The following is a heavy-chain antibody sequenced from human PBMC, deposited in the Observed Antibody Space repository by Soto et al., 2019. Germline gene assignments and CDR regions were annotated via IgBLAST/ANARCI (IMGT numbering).Heavy chain of an antibody. J-gene: IGHJ4*02. Sequence: GASVKVSCKASGYTFTYRYLHWLRQAPGQALEWMGWITPFNGNTNYAQKFQDRVTITRDRSMSTAYMELSSLRSEDTAMYYCASHSSGQYYFDYWGQGTLVTVSS. D-gene: IGHD6-19*01. V-gene: IGHV1-45*02. CDR2: ITPFNGNT. CDR1: GYTFTYRY. CDR3: ASHSSGQYYFDY.